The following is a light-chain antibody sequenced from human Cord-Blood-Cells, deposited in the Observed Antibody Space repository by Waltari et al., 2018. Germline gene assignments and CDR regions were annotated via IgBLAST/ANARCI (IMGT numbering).Light chain of an antibody. J-gene: IGLJ3*02. CDR2: DVS. CDR3: SSYTSSSTWV. V-gene: IGLV2-14*01. Sequence: QSALTQPASASGSPVQSITISFTGTSSPDGGTHYVSSYQQHPGKAPKLMIYDVSKRPSGVSNRFSGSKSGNTASLTISGLQAEDEADYYCSSYTSSSTWVFGGGTKLTVL. CDR1: SSPDGGTHY.